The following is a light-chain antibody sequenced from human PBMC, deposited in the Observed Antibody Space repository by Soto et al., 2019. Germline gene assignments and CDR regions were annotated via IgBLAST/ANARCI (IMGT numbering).Light chain of an antibody. Sequence: EIVLTQSPGTLSLSPGERATLSCRASQSVDSTYLAWYQQKPGQAPRLLIYATSSRAAGVPDRFTGSGSGTDFTRTITRVEPEDFAVYYCQQYDTSPPLYTFGQGTKLDIK. CDR1: QSVDSTY. CDR2: ATS. J-gene: IGKJ2*01. V-gene: IGKV3-20*01. CDR3: QQYDTSPPLYT.